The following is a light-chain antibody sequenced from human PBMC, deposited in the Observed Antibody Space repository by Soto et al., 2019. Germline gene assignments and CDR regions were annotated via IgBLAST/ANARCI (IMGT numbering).Light chain of an antibody. CDR1: QVIKND. V-gene: IGKV1-6*01. CDR3: LQDNDYPRT. Sequence: AIQMTQSPSSLSASAGERVTVTCRASQVIKNDLSWYQQRPGRDPKLLIYVASNLQSGVPSRFSGRGSGTDFTLTISSLQPEDFATYYCLQDNDYPRTFGQGTKVDIK. J-gene: IGKJ1*01. CDR2: VAS.